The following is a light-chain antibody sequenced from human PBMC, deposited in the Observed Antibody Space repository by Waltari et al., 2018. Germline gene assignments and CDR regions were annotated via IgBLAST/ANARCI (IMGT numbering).Light chain of an antibody. CDR1: PSDVGGYDY. CDR2: EVN. J-gene: IGLJ1*01. Sequence: QSALTQPPSASGSPGQSVTISCTGTPSDVGGYDYVLWYQQHPGKAPKLIIYEVNKRPSGVPDRFSGSKSGNTASLTVSGLQAEDEADYYCSSYTSSNNCVFGTGTKVTVL. CDR3: SSYTSSNNCV. V-gene: IGLV2-8*01.